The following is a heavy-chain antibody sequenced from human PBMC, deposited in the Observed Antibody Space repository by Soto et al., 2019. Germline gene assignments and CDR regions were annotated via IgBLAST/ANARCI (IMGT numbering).Heavy chain of an antibody. CDR1: GFTFSSYA. CDR3: ARGLASYYDFWSGYYNPFYYYYMDV. V-gene: IGHV3-64*01. CDR2: ISSNGGST. Sequence: GGSLRLSCAASGFTFSSYAMHWVRQAPGKGLEYVSAISSNGGSTYYANSVKGRFTISRDNSKNTLYLQMGSLRAEDMAVYYCARGLASYYDFWSGYYNPFYYYYMDVWGKGTTVTVSS. D-gene: IGHD3-3*01. J-gene: IGHJ6*03.